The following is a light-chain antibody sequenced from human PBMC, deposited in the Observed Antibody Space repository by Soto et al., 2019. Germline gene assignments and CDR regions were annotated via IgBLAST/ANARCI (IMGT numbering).Light chain of an antibody. CDR3: HKSYNTPPT. J-gene: IGKJ1*01. CDR1: QSISSY. Sequence: DIQMTQSPSSLSASVVDRVTITCLASQSISSYLNWYQHKPGKAPKMLINAASSLQSGVPSRFSGSGSGTDFTLTISSLQPEDFATYYCHKSYNTPPTCGQGNKGDIK. CDR2: AAS. V-gene: IGKV1-39*01.